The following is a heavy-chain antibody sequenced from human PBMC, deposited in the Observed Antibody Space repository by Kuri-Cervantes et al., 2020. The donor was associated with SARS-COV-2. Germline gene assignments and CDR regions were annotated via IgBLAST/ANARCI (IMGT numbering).Heavy chain of an antibody. D-gene: IGHD3-10*01. Sequence: GSLRLSCAVYGGSFSGYYWSWIRQPPGKGLEWIGEINHSGSTNYNPSLKSRVTISVDTSKNQFSLKLSSVTAADTAVYYCARVGVWFRELSPNYFDYWGQGTLVTCYS. CDR2: INHSGST. CDR1: GGSFSGYY. V-gene: IGHV4-34*01. CDR3: ARVGVWFRELSPNYFDY. J-gene: IGHJ4*02.